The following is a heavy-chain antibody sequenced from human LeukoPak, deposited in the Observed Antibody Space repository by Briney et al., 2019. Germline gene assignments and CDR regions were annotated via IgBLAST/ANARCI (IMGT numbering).Heavy chain of an antibody. V-gene: IGHV4-34*01. J-gene: IGHJ4*02. CDR2: INHSGST. CDR1: GGSFSGYY. D-gene: IGHD1-14*01. CDR3: ARERNPKHFDY. Sequence: SETLSLTCAVYGGSFSGYYWSWIRQPPGKGLEWIGEINHSGSTNYNPPLKSRVTISVDTSKNQFSLKLSSVTAADTAVYYCARERNPKHFDYWGQGTLVTVSS.